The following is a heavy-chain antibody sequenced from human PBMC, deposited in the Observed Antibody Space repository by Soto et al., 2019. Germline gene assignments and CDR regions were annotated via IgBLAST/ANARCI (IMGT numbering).Heavy chain of an antibody. CDR2: IYPGDSDT. Sequence: GESLKISCKGSGYSFTSYWIGWVRQMPGKGLEWMGIIYPGDSDTRYSPSSQGQVTISADKSISAANLQWSSLKASDTAVYYCARLSVPAAVYGMDVWGQGTTVTVSS. CDR3: ARLSVPAAVYGMDV. D-gene: IGHD2-2*01. V-gene: IGHV5-51*01. J-gene: IGHJ6*02. CDR1: GYSFTSYW.